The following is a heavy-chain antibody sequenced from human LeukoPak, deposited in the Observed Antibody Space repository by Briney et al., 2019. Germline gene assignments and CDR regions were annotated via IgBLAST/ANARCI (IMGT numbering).Heavy chain of an antibody. D-gene: IGHD3-10*01. J-gene: IGHJ6*03. Sequence: TGGSLRLSCAASGFTFDDYGMSWVRQAPGKGLEWVSGINSDGSSTSYADSVKGRFTISRDNAKNTLYLQMNSLRAEDTAVYYCTRGLYGSGSHSLMDVWGKGTTVTISS. V-gene: IGHV3-74*01. CDR2: INSDGSST. CDR1: GFTFDDYG. CDR3: TRGLYGSGSHSLMDV.